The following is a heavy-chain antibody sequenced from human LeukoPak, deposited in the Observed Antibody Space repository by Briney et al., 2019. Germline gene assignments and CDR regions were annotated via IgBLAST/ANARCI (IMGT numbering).Heavy chain of an antibody. CDR2: IYYSGST. D-gene: IGHD2-15*01. Sequence: SQTLSLTCTVSGGSISSGDYYWSWIRQPPGKGLEWIGYIYYSGSTYYNPSLKSRVTISVDTSKNQFSLKLSFVTAAGTAVCYCASTSTTPGLFDYWGQGTLVTVSS. V-gene: IGHV4-30-4*08. CDR3: ASTSTTPGLFDY. CDR1: GGSISSGDYY. J-gene: IGHJ4*02.